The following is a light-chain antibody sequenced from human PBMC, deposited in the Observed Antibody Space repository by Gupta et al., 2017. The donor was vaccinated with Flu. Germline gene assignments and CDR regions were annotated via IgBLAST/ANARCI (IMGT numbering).Light chain of an antibody. CDR2: ND. V-gene: IGLV1-44*01. Sequence: RATTSCSGSSSKSGGNTVNWDQQPPGTAHKLLIYNDQRPSGVPDRFSASKSGTSASLAISGLQAEEEADYYCAAGDDSRNGVVFGGGTKLTVL. J-gene: IGLJ3*02. CDR1: SSKSGGNT. CDR3: AAGDDSRNGVV.